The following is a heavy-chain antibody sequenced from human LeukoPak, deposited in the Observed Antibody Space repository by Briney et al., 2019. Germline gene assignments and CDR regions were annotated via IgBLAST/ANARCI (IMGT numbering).Heavy chain of an antibody. V-gene: IGHV3-23*01. CDR3: AKVGTARGYYFDY. CDR1: GFTFSSYA. CDR2: ISGSGGGT. D-gene: IGHD6-6*01. Sequence: SGGSLRLSCAASGFTFSSYAMSWVRQAPGKGLEWVSAISGSGGGTYYADSVKGRFTISRDNSKNTLYLQMNSLRAEDTAVYYCAKVGTARGYYFDYWGQGTLVTVSS. J-gene: IGHJ4*02.